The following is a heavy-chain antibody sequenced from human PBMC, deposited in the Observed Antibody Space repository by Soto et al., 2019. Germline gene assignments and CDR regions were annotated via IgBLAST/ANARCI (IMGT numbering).Heavy chain of an antibody. J-gene: IGHJ3*02. Sequence: GGSLRLSCAASGFTFSSYAMSWVRQAPGKGLEWVSAISGSGGSTYYADSVKGRFTISRDNSKNTLYLQMNSLRAEDTAVYYCAKDGSYYDSSGYYPIDAFDIWGQGTMVTV. CDR1: GFTFSSYA. D-gene: IGHD3-22*01. V-gene: IGHV3-23*01. CDR3: AKDGSYYDSSGYYPIDAFDI. CDR2: ISGSGGST.